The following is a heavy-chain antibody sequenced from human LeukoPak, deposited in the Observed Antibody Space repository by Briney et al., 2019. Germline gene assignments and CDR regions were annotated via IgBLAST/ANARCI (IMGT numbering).Heavy chain of an antibody. Sequence: SETLSLTCAVYGGSFSDYYWSWIRQPPGKGLEWIGEINHSGRTNYNPSLKSRVTISVDTSKNQFSLNLSSATAADTAVYYCARLDLDAFDIWGQGTMVTVSS. CDR2: INHSGRT. D-gene: IGHD3-9*01. J-gene: IGHJ3*02. CDR1: GGSFSDYY. V-gene: IGHV4-34*01. CDR3: ARLDLDAFDI.